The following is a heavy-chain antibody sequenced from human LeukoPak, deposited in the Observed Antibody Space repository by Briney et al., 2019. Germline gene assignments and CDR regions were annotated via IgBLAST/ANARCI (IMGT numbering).Heavy chain of an antibody. CDR3: ARGTAATAGIDY. Sequence: GGSLRLSCAASGFTFGSYWMHWVRQAPGKGLVWVSHINTDGSSPTYGDSAKGRFTVSRDNAMNTLFLQMNSLRVEDTAVYYCARGTAATAGIDYWGQGTLVTVSS. V-gene: IGHV3-74*01. CDR2: INTDGSSP. CDR1: GFTFGSYW. J-gene: IGHJ4*02. D-gene: IGHD6-13*01.